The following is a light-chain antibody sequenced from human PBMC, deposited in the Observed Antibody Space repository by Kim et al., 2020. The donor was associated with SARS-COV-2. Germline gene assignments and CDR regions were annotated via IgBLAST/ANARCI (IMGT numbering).Light chain of an antibody. CDR1: QGISNC. CDR3: QKYIGAPFT. Sequence: ASVGDIVTITCRASQGISNCLAWYQQKPGKVPKLLIYAASTLQSGVPSRFSGSGSGTDFTLAINSLQPEDVATYYCQKYIGAPFTFGPGTKVDIK. J-gene: IGKJ3*01. CDR2: AAS. V-gene: IGKV1-27*01.